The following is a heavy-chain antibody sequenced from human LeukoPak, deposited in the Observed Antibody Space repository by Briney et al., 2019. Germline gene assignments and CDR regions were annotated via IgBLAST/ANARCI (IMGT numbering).Heavy chain of an antibody. Sequence: ASVKVSCKASGYTFTGYYMHWVRQTPGQGLEWMGRINPNSGGTNYAQKFQGRVTMTRDTSISTAYMEPSRLRSDDTAVYYCARDKDSSGADFDLWGRGTLVTVSS. J-gene: IGHJ2*01. CDR2: INPNSGGT. D-gene: IGHD6-19*01. CDR3: ARDKDSSGADFDL. CDR1: GYTFTGYY. V-gene: IGHV1-2*06.